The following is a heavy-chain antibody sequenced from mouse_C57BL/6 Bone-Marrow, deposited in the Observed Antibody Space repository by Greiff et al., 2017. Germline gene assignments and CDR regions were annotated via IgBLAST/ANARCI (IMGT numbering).Heavy chain of an antibody. CDR3: ASEGFYYCDY. CDR2: IDPSNSDT. CDR1: GYTFTSSC. J-gene: IGHJ2*01. Sequence: QVHVQQPVAELVMPGASVKLSCKASGYTFTSSCMHWVKQRPGQGLEWIGEIDPSNSDTNYNQKFQGKATLTADKSSSTAYMQLSSLTSEDSAVYYCASEGFYYCDYWGQGTTLTVS. D-gene: IGHD3-3*01. V-gene: IGHV1-69*01.